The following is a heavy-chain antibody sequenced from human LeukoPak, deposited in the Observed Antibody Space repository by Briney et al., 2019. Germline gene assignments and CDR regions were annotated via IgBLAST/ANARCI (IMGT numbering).Heavy chain of an antibody. J-gene: IGHJ6*03. CDR3: ARATSPYSGWADYYYYMDV. CDR1: GDSVSSNSAT. V-gene: IGHV6-1*01. CDR2: TYYRSKWYN. D-gene: IGHD6-19*01. Sequence: SQTLSLTCAISGDSVSSNSATWNWIRQSPSRGLEWLGRTYYRSKWYNDYAVSVKSRITINPDTSKNQFSLQLNSVTPEDTAVYYCARATSPYSGWADYYYYMDVWGKGTTVTVSS.